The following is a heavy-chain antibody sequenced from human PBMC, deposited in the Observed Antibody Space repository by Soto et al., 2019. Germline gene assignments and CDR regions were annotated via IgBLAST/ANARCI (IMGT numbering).Heavy chain of an antibody. V-gene: IGHV4-59*01. CDR1: GGSINSYY. CDR2: IYYSGST. D-gene: IGHD3-22*01. J-gene: IGHJ4*02. CDR3: ARALPNYYDSTGYSTLFDH. Sequence: SETLSLTCTVSGGSINSYYWSWIRQPPGKGPEWIGYIYYSGSTNYNPSLKSRVTISVDTSKNQFSLKLSSVTAADTAVYFCARALPNYYDSTGYSTLFDHWGLGTLVTVSS.